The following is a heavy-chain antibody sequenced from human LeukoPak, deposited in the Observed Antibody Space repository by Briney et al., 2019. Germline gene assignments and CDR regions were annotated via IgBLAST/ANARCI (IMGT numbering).Heavy chain of an antibody. CDR2: INHSGST. CDR1: GGSFSGYY. V-gene: IGHV4-34*01. J-gene: IGHJ4*02. D-gene: IGHD6-6*01. CDR3: ARGRGIAARRGFSRFDY. Sequence: PSETLSLTCAVYGGSFSGYYWSWIRQPPGKGLEWIGEINHSGSTNYNPSLKSRVTISVDTSKNQFSLKLSSATAADTAVYYCARGRGIAARRGFSRFDYWGQGTLVTVSS.